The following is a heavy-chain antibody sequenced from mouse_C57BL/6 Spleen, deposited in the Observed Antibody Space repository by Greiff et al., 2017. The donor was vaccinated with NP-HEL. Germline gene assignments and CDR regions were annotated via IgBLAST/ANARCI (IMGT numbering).Heavy chain of an antibody. Sequence: QVQLQQPGAELVRPGSSVKLSCKASGYTFTSYWMHWVKQRPIQGLEWIGNIDPSDSETHYNKKFKDKATLTVDKSSSTSYIQLSSLTSEDSAVYYCARSVELVTTVDFDYWGQGTTLTVSS. CDR2: IDPSDSET. CDR1: GYTFTSYW. D-gene: IGHD1-1*01. J-gene: IGHJ2*01. V-gene: IGHV1-52*01. CDR3: ARSVELVTTVDFDY.